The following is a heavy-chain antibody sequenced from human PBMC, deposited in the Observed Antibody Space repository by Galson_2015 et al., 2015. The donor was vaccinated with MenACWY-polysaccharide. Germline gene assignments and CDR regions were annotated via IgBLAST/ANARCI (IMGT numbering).Heavy chain of an antibody. CDR1: GGTFSSYT. CDR2: IIPILGIA. D-gene: IGHD6-13*01. V-gene: IGHV1-69*02. J-gene: IGHJ3*02. CDR3: ARGGSMGGPDAFDI. Sequence: SVKVSCKASGGTFSSYTISWVRQAPGQGLEWMGRIIPILGIANYAQKFQGRVTITADKSTSTAYMELSSLRSEDTAVYYCARGGSMGGPDAFDIWGQGTMVTVSS.